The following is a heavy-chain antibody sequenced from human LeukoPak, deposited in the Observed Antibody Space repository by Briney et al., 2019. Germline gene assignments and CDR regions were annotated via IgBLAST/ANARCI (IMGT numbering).Heavy chain of an antibody. D-gene: IGHD3-10*01. V-gene: IGHV3-23*01. J-gene: IGHJ4*02. CDR1: GFTFSNYG. CDR3: AKAAGFMVRGVISDY. CDR2: ICGSSSST. Sequence: RGGSLRLSCAATGFTFSNYGLRWVRQARARGRAWVSAICGSSSSTYYADSVKGRFTISRDNSKNTLYLQMNSLRAEDAAVYYCAKAAGFMVRGVISDYWGQGTLVTVSS.